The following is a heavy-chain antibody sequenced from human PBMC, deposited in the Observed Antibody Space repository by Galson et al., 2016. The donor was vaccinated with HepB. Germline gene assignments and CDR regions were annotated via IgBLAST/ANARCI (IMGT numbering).Heavy chain of an antibody. V-gene: IGHV4-34*01. Sequence: ETXXLTCAVXXXSLXXXYXXXIRXXPGKGXEWIGEINHTGXTDYNPXLKSPVSMSVATSKNQFSLNPNTVTDADTAFYYCATGYCSGGSCYSGAFHIWGQGXXVTVSS. CDR2: INHTGXT. J-gene: IGHJ3*02. CDR3: ATGYCSGGSCYSGAFHI. CDR1: XXSLXXXY. D-gene: IGHD2-15*01.